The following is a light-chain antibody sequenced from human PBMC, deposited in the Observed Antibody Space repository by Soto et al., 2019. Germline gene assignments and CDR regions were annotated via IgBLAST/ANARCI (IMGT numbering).Light chain of an antibody. Sequence: IQMTQSPSSLSASVVDRVTITCRASQSISSYLNWYQQKPGKAPKLLIYAASNFQSGVPSRFSGSGSGTHFTLTISSLQPEDFATYYCQQLHGYPITFGQGTRLEIK. J-gene: IGKJ5*01. CDR3: QQLHGYPIT. V-gene: IGKV1-39*01. CDR1: QSISSY. CDR2: AAS.